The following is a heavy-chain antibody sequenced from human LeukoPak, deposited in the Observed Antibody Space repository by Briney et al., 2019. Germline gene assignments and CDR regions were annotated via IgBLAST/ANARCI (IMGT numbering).Heavy chain of an antibody. J-gene: IGHJ4*02. Sequence: GGSLRLSCTPSGFTFSSYGFHWVRQAPGKGLESVAVIWYDGSQKYYADSVKGRFTISRDNSKNTLSLQMNSLRAEVTAVYYCARDVGNFGSGSSYFDSWGQGTLVTVSS. CDR1: GFTFSSYG. V-gene: IGHV3-33*01. D-gene: IGHD3-10*01. CDR2: IWYDGSQK. CDR3: ARDVGNFGSGSSYFDS.